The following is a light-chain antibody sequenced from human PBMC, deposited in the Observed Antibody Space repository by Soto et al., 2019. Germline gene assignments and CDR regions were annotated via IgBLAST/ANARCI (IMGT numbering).Light chain of an antibody. CDR2: GTS. CDR1: QSVKSSY. V-gene: IGKV3-20*01. J-gene: IGKJ5*01. Sequence: ETVLTQSPGTVSLSPGERATLPCRASQSVKSSYLAWYQHKPGQAPRLLIYGTSSRATGIPDRFSGSGSGTDFTLTISRLEPEDFAVYYCQQYGSSITFGQGTRLEIK. CDR3: QQYGSSIT.